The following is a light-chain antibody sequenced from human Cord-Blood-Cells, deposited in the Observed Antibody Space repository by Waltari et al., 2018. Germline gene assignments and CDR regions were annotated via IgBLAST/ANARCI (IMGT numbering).Light chain of an antibody. Sequence: QSVLTQPPSASGTPGQRVTISCSGSSSNIGSNTVNWYQQLPGTAPKLLIFRNNPRPAGVPYSFSGSQSGTSAALAISGLQSEDEADYYCAAWDDSLNVVFGGGTKLTVL. V-gene: IGLV1-44*01. CDR1: SSNIGSNT. CDR3: AAWDDSLNVV. J-gene: IGLJ2*01. CDR2: RNN.